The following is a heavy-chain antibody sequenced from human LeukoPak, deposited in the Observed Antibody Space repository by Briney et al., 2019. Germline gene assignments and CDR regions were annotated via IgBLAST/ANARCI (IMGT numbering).Heavy chain of an antibody. CDR3: ARDNPTMYYFDY. J-gene: IGHJ4*02. CDR1: GGSISSSSYY. CDR2: IYYSGST. Sequence: SETLSLTCTVSGGSISSSSYYWGWIRQPPGKGLEWIGSIYYSGSTYYNPSLKSRVTISVDTSKNQFSLKLSSVTAADTAVYYCARDNPTMYYFDYWGQGTLVTVSS. V-gene: IGHV4-39*07. D-gene: IGHD5-24*01.